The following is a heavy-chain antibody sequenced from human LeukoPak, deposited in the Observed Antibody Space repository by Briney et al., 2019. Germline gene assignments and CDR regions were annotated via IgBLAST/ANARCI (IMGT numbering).Heavy chain of an antibody. CDR3: ARVIEGRHFDY. V-gene: IGHV3-66*01. J-gene: IGHJ4*02. CDR2: IYSGGTT. CDR1: GFAVSSNY. D-gene: IGHD2/OR15-2a*01. Sequence: GGSLRLSCAASGFAVSSNYLSWVRQSPGKGLEWVSFIYSGGTTYYADSVKGRFTISRDNSKNTMLLEMNSLRGEDTAIYYCARVIEGRHFDYWGQGTLVTVSS.